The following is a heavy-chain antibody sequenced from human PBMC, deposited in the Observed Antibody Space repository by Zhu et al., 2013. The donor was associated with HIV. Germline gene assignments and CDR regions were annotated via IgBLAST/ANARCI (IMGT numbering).Heavy chain of an antibody. V-gene: IGHV3-23*01. CDR1: GFTFSGYS. D-gene: IGHD2-15*01. Sequence: EVQLLESGGGLIQPGGSLRLSCAASGFTFSGYSMSWVRQAPGKGLEWVSAINGRGGYTVYADSVKGRFTISRDNSKNTLYVQMNSLRAEDTAVYYCARVRIVTFCTGGRCYQYYCGMDVWGQGTTVTVSS. CDR3: ARVRIVTFCTGGRCYQYYCGMDV. CDR2: INGRGGYT. J-gene: IGHJ6*02.